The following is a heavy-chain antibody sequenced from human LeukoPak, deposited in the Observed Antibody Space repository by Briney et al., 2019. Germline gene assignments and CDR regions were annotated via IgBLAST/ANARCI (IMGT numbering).Heavy chain of an antibody. CDR3: ARHWGSDWYFDL. CDR2: IHYSGYT. CDR1: GGSISNYY. D-gene: IGHD7-27*01. Sequence: SETLSLTCAVSGGSISNYYCSWIRQPPGKGLEWLGYIHYSGYTNYNPSLKSRVTISVDTSKNQFSLNMSSVTAADTAVYYCARHWGSDWYFDLWGRGTLVTVSS. V-gene: IGHV4-59*01. J-gene: IGHJ2*01.